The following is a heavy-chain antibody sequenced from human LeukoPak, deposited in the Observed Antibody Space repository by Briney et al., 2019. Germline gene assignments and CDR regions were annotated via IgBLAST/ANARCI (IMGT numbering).Heavy chain of an antibody. CDR2: IYYSGST. CDR1: GGSISSYH. D-gene: IGHD4-23*01. Sequence: SETLSLTCTVSGGSISSYHWSWIRQPPGKGLEWIGYIYYSGSTNYNPSLKSRVTISVDTSKNQFSLKLSSVTAADTAVYYCARTRWTDAFDIWGQGTMVTVSS. V-gene: IGHV4-59*01. CDR3: ARTRWTDAFDI. J-gene: IGHJ3*02.